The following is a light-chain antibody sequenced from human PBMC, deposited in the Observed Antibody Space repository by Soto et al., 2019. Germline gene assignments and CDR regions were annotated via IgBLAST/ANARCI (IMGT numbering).Light chain of an antibody. CDR1: QSISRY. V-gene: IGKV1-39*01. Sequence: DIQMTHSPSSLSACVGDRVTITCRASQSISRYLNWYQQKPGQAPNLLIYTGSSLQSGVPSRFRGSGSGTDYTLTINSLQPEDFATYYCQQAASFPITFGQGTRLEIK. CDR3: QQAASFPIT. CDR2: TGS. J-gene: IGKJ5*01.